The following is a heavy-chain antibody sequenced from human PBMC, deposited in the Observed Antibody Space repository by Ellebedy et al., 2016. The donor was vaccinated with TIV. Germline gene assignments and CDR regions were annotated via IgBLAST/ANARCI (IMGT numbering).Heavy chain of an antibody. CDR1: GSTFTSYG. V-gene: IGHV1-18*01. J-gene: IGHJ4*02. D-gene: IGHD3-10*01. CDR2: ISAYNGNT. Sequence: AASVKVSCKASGSTFTSYGISWVRQAPGQGLEWMGWISAYNGNTTYAQKLQGRVTMTRATSTSTVYMELSSLRSEDTAVYYCAREGLWFGELSRSYFDYWGQGTLVTVSS. CDR3: AREGLWFGELSRSYFDY.